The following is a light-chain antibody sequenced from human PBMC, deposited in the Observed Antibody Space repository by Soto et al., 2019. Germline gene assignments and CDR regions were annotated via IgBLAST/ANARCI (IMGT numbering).Light chain of an antibody. CDR3: QQRSNWPPL. J-gene: IGKJ4*01. CDR2: DAS. CDR1: QSVSSY. V-gene: IGKV3-11*01. Sequence: EIVLTQSPATLSLSPGERATLSCRASQSVSSYLAWYQQKPGQAPRLLIYDASTRATGIPARFSGSGSGTDCTLTISNLEPEDLAVYYCQQRSNWPPLFGGGTKVELK.